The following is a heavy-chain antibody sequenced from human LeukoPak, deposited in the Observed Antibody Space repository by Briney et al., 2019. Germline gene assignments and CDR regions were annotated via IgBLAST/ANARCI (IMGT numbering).Heavy chain of an antibody. CDR3: ARRKRRFLEWLLPHDAFDI. D-gene: IGHD3-3*01. V-gene: IGHV4-59*04. CDR2: IYHSGGT. Sequence: SETLSLTCTVSGGSISSYYWSWIRQPPGKGLEWIGSIYHSGGTYYNPSLKSRVTISVDTSKNQFSLKLSSVTAADTAVYYCARRKRRFLEWLLPHDAFDIWGQGTMVTVSS. CDR1: GGSISSYY. J-gene: IGHJ3*02.